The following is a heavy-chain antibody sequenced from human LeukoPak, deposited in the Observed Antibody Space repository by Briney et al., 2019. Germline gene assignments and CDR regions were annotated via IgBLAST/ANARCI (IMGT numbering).Heavy chain of an antibody. Sequence: WASVKVSCKASGYTFTGYYMHWVRQAPGQGLEWMGWINPNSGGTNYAQKFQGRVTMTRDTSISTAYMELSRLRSDDTAVYYYARLSMVRGVTAIRSAFDIWGQGTMVTVSS. CDR3: ARLSMVRGVTAIRSAFDI. D-gene: IGHD2-21*02. J-gene: IGHJ3*02. V-gene: IGHV1-2*02. CDR2: INPNSGGT. CDR1: GYTFTGYY.